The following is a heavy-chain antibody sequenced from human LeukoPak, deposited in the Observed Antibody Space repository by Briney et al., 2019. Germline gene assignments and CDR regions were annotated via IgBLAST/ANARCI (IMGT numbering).Heavy chain of an antibody. V-gene: IGHV1-2*02. CDR1: GYTFIDYY. D-gene: IGHD3-10*01. Sequence: ASVKVSCKASGYTFIDYYIHWVRQAPGQGLEWMGSINPNSDVTNYAQNFQGRVTMTRDTFIRTAYMELSRLTYDDTAVYYCARGRSFGELGVYWGQGTLLTVSS. CDR3: ARGRSFGELGVY. J-gene: IGHJ4*02. CDR2: INPNSDVT.